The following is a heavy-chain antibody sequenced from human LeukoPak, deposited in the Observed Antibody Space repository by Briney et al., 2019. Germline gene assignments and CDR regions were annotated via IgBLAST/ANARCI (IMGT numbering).Heavy chain of an antibody. CDR3: TKDLGEWELQTYFDY. D-gene: IGHD1-26*01. J-gene: IGHJ4*02. CDR1: GFSFNTYA. V-gene: IGHV3-23*01. Sequence: PGGSLRLSCAASGFSFNTYAMSWVRQAPGKGLEWVSAISGSGGITYYADSVKGRFTISRDISKNTLYLQMNSLRAEDTAVYYCTKDLGEWELQTYFDYWGQGPLVTVSP. CDR2: ISGSGGIT.